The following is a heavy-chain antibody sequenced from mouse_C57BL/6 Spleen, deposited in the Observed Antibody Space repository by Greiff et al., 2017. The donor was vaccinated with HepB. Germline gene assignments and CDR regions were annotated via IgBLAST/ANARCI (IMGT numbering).Heavy chain of an antibody. CDR3: ARSTEAMDY. CDR2: INPYNGGT. CDR1: GYTFTDYY. J-gene: IGHJ4*01. Sequence: EVQLQQSGPVLVKPGASVKMSCKASGYTFTDYYMNWVKQSHGKSLEWIGVINPYNGGTSYNQKFKGKATLTVDKSSSTAYMELNSLTSEDSAVYYCARSTEAMDYWGQGTSVTVSS. V-gene: IGHV1-19*01.